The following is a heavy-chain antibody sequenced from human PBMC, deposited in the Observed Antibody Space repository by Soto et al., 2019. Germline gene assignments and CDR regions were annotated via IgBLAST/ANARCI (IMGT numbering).Heavy chain of an antibody. CDR2: IYYSGST. CDR1: GGSISSYY. Sequence: SETLSLTCTVSGGSISSYYWSWIRQPPGKGLKWIGYIYYSGSTNYNPSLKSRVTISVDTSKNQFSLKLSSVTAADTAVYYCARQGSSSSFYYYYYGMDVWGQGTTVTVSS. D-gene: IGHD6-6*01. J-gene: IGHJ6*02. CDR3: ARQGSSSSFYYYYYGMDV. V-gene: IGHV4-59*01.